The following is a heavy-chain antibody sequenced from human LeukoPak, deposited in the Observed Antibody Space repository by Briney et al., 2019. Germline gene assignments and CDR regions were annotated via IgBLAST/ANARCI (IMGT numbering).Heavy chain of an antibody. CDR1: GYTFTSYG. CDR3: ARVVVVEATITYFDY. Sequence: ASVKVSCKASGYTFTSYGISWVRQAPGQVLEWMGWISAYNGNTNYAQKLQGRVTMTTDTSTSTAYMELRSLRSDDTAVYYCARVVVVEATITYFDYWGQGTLVTVSS. V-gene: IGHV1-18*04. CDR2: ISAYNGNT. J-gene: IGHJ4*02. D-gene: IGHD5-12*01.